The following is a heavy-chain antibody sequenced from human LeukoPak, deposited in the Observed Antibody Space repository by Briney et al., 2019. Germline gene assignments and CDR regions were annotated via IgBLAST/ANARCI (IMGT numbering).Heavy chain of an antibody. J-gene: IGHJ5*02. D-gene: IGHD1-26*01. CDR1: GGSISSSSYY. CDR2: IYYSGST. Sequence: PSETLSLTCTVSGGSISSSSYYWGWIRQPPGKGLEWIGSIYYSGSTYYNPSLKSRVTISVDTSKNQFSLKLSSVTAADTAVYYCARSPTIVGAYLWGQGTLVTVSS. V-gene: IGHV4-39*07. CDR3: ARSPTIVGAYL.